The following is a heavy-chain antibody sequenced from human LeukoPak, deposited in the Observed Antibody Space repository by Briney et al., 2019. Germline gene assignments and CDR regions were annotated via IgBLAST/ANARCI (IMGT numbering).Heavy chain of an antibody. CDR1: GGSISSSSYY. D-gene: IGHD3-22*01. J-gene: IGHJ4*02. CDR3: ARVDYYDSSAFYSSFDY. Sequence: PSETLSLTCTVSGGSISSSSYYWGWIRQPPGKGLEWIGSIYYSGSTYYNPSLKSRVTISVDTSKNQFSLKLSSVTAADTAVYFCARVDYYDSSAFYSSFDYWGQGTLVTVSS. V-gene: IGHV4-39*01. CDR2: IYYSGST.